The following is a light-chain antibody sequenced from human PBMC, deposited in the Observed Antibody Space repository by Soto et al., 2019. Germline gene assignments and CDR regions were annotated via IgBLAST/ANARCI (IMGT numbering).Light chain of an antibody. J-gene: IGLJ2*01. CDR1: SSNIGRNT. CDR2: NDN. V-gene: IGLV1-44*01. CDR3: AAWDDSLNGYVV. Sequence: QSVLTQPPSASGTPGQTVTISCSGSSSNIGRNTVTWYQQVPGTAPKLLIYNDNQRPSGVPDQFSGSKSGTSASLAVSGLQSEDEADYYCAAWDDSLNGYVVFGGGTKLTVL.